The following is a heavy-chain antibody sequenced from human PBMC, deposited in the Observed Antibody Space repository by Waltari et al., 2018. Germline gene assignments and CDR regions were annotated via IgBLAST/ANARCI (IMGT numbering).Heavy chain of an antibody. CDR2: IYHSWST. V-gene: IGHV4-38-2*02. D-gene: IGHD3-10*01. J-gene: IGHJ4*02. CDR1: GYSISSGYY. CDR3: ARDSPYGSGRAPGPYFDY. Sequence: QVQLQESGPGLVKPSETLSLTCAVSGYSISSGYYWGWIRQPPGKGLEWIGSIYHSWSTYETPPLKMRFTISVDTSKNQFSLKLSSVTAADTAVYYCARDSPYGSGRAPGPYFDYWGQGTLVTVSS.